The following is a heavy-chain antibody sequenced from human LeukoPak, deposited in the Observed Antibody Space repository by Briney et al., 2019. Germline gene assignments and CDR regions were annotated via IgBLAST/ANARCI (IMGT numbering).Heavy chain of an antibody. J-gene: IGHJ4*02. D-gene: IGHD3-10*01. Sequence: ASVKVSCKASGYTFTSYFIHWVRQAPGQGLEWMGVINPSGGSTSYAQKFQGRVTMTRDTSTSTVYMELRSLRSEDTAVYYCARGPAWFGESYFDYWGQGTPVTVSS. CDR1: GYTFTSYF. CDR3: ARGPAWFGESYFDY. V-gene: IGHV1-46*01. CDR2: INPSGGST.